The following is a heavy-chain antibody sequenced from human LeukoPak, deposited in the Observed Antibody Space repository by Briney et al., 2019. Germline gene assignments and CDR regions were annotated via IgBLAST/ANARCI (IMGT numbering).Heavy chain of an antibody. D-gene: IGHD1-14*01. CDR2: SHHSGDS. J-gene: IGHJ3*02. CDR1: GASINTDW. CDR3: ARQPGGTAAFDI. Sequence: PSETLSLTCTVPGASINTDWWSWIRQPPGKGLEWIGYSHHSGDSNYNPSLKSRLTISDDQSKNEVSLVLTSVTAADTALYYCARQPGGTAAFDIWAQGTMVTVS. V-gene: IGHV4-59*08.